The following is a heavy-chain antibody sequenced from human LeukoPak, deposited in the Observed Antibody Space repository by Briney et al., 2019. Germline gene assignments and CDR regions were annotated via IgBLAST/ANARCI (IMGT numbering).Heavy chain of an antibody. V-gene: IGHV3-30-3*01. CDR1: GFTFSSYA. J-gene: IGHJ4*02. D-gene: IGHD3-10*01. Sequence: GGSLRLSCAASGFTFSSYAMHWVRQAPGKGLEWVAVISYDGSNKYYADSVKGRFTISRDNSKNTLYLQMNSLRAEDTAVYYCAKDRGNYYGSGSYGPNWGQGTLVTVSS. CDR3: AKDRGNYYGSGSYGPN. CDR2: ISYDGSNK.